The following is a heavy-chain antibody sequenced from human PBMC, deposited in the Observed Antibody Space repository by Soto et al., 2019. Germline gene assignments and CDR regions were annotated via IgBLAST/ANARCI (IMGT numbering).Heavy chain of an antibody. CDR2: IIPIFGTA. J-gene: IGHJ3*02. CDR1: GGTFSSYA. Sequence: GASVKVSCKASGGTFSSYAISWVRQAPGQGLEWMGGIIPIFGTANYAQKFQGRVTITADESTSTAYMELSSLRSEDTAVYYCAREGSTVGYPFDIWGQGTMVTVSS. V-gene: IGHV1-69*13. D-gene: IGHD3-16*01. CDR3: AREGSTVGYPFDI.